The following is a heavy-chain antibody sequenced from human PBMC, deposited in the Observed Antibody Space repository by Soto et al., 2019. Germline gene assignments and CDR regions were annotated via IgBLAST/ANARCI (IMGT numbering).Heavy chain of an antibody. CDR3: ARRYGPGFDY. Sequence: SETLSLTCTVSGGSISSYYWSWIRQPPGKGLEWIGYIYYSGSTNYNPSLKSRVTISVDTSKNQFSLKLSSVTAADTAVYYCARRYGPGFDYWGQGTLVTISS. CDR1: GGSISSYY. V-gene: IGHV4-59*08. J-gene: IGHJ4*02. CDR2: IYYSGST. D-gene: IGHD4-17*01.